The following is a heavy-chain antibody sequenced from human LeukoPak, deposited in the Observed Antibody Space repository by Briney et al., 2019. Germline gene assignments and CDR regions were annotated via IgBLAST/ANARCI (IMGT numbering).Heavy chain of an antibody. V-gene: IGHV3-7*01. CDR3: ASRTYCGGDCYDI. Sequence: GGSLRLSCAASRFTFSSYWMSWVRQAPGKGLEWVANIKQDGSEKYYVDSVKGRFTISRDNSKNSLYLQMNSLRAEDTAVYYCASRTYCGGDCYDIWGQGTMVTVSS. CDR2: IKQDGSEK. D-gene: IGHD2-21*02. J-gene: IGHJ3*02. CDR1: RFTFSSYW.